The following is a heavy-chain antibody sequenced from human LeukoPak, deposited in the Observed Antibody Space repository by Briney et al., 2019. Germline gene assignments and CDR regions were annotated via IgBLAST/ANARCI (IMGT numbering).Heavy chain of an antibody. Sequence: GGSLRLSCAASGFTFSNYAMHWVRQAPGKGLEWVSIISSGSSAIFSADALKGRFTISRDDAKNLLYLDMNSLRAEDTAVYYCARGHTAVTRHFDFWGQGTLVTVSS. CDR1: GFTFSNYA. J-gene: IGHJ4*02. D-gene: IGHD4-17*01. V-gene: IGHV3-21*01. CDR3: ARGHTAVTRHFDF. CDR2: ISSGSSAI.